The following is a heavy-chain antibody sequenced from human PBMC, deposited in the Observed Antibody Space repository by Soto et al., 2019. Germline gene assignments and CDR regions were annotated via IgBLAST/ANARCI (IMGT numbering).Heavy chain of an antibody. J-gene: IGHJ4*02. CDR3: ARDLSGSYPKALRY. CDR2: INAGNGNT. CDR1: GYTFTSYA. Sequence: ASVKVFCKASGYTFTSYAMHWVRQAPGQRLEWMGWINAGNGNTKYSQKFQGRVTITRDTSASTAYMELSSLRSEDTAVYYCARDLSGSYPKALRYWGQGTLVTVSS. D-gene: IGHD1-26*01. V-gene: IGHV1-3*01.